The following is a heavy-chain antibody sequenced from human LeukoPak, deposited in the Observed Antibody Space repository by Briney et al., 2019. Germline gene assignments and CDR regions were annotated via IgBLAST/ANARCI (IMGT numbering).Heavy chain of an antibody. Sequence: ASVKVSCKASGYTFTDYCMHWVRQAPGQGLEWMGWINPNSGGTNFAQKFQGRVTMTRDTSIRTAYMELNRLTSDDTAVYYCTRAHNYGLVYWGQGTLVTVSS. D-gene: IGHD5-18*01. CDR1: GYTFTDYC. J-gene: IGHJ4*02. V-gene: IGHV1-2*02. CDR2: INPNSGGT. CDR3: TRAHNYGLVY.